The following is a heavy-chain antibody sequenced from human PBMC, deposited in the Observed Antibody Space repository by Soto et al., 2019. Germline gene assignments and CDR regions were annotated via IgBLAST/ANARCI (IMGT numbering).Heavy chain of an antibody. CDR2: IIPIFGTA. CDR1: GGTFSSYA. V-gene: IGHV1-69*06. Sequence: QVQLVQSGAEVKKPGSSVKVSCKASGGTFSSYAISWVRQAPGQGLEWMGGIIPIFGTANYAQKFQGRVTITADKSTSRAYMELSSLRSEDTAVYYCARRSIAAAGKAGYYYGMDVWGQGTTVTVSS. CDR3: ARRSIAAAGKAGYYYGMDV. J-gene: IGHJ6*02. D-gene: IGHD6-13*01.